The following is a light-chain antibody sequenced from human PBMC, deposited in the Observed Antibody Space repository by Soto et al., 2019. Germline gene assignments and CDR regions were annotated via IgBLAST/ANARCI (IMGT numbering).Light chain of an antibody. J-gene: IGLJ1*01. Sequence: QSGLTQPPSASGSPGQSVAISCTGTSSDVGGYNYVSWYQQHPGKAPKLMIYEVNKRHSGVPDRFSGSKSGNTASLTVSGLQAEDEANYYCSSYAGSSNVFGTGTKLTVL. CDR3: SSYAGSSNV. CDR2: EVN. CDR1: SSDVGGYNY. V-gene: IGLV2-8*01.